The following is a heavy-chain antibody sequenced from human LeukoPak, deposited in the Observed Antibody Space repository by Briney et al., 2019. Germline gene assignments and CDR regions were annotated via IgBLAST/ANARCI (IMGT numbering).Heavy chain of an antibody. CDR2: FDPEDGET. CDR3: ASPNYYDSSGYFRGMDV. CDR1: GYTLTELS. D-gene: IGHD3-22*01. V-gene: IGHV1-24*01. J-gene: IGHJ6*02. Sequence: ASVKVSCKVSGYTLTELSMHWVRQAPGKRLEWMGGFDPEDGETIYAQKFQGRVTMTEDTSTDTAYMELSSLRSEDTAVYYCASPNYYDSSGYFRGMDVWGQGTTVAVSS.